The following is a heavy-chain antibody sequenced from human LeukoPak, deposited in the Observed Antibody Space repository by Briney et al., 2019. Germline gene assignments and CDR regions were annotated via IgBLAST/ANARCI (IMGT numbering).Heavy chain of an antibody. CDR3: ARDLYDFWSGYSDGYFDY. CDR2: INPNSGGT. CDR1: GYTFTGDY. Sequence: GASVKVSCKASGYTFTGDYMHWVRQAPGQGLEWMGWINPNSGGTNYAQKFQGRVTMTRDTSISTAYMELSRLRSDDTAVYYCARDLYDFWSGYSDGYFDYWGQGTLVTVSS. V-gene: IGHV1-2*02. D-gene: IGHD3-3*01. J-gene: IGHJ4*02.